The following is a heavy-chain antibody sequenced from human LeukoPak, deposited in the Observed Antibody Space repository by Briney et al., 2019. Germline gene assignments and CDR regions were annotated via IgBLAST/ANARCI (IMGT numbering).Heavy chain of an antibody. Sequence: SQTLSLTCTVSGGSISSGGYYWSWIRQHPGKGLEWIGYIYYSGSTYYNPSLKSRVTISVDTSKNQFSLKLSSVTVADTAVYYCARARNQLPLLDYWGQGTLVTVSS. D-gene: IGHD2-2*01. CDR1: GGSISSGGYY. V-gene: IGHV4-31*03. CDR2: IYYSGST. J-gene: IGHJ4*02. CDR3: ARARNQLPLLDY.